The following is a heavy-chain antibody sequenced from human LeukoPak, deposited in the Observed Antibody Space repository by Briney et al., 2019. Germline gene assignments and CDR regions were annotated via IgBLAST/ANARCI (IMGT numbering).Heavy chain of an antibody. CDR2: MNPNSGNT. CDR1: GYTFTSYD. J-gene: IGHJ6*03. D-gene: IGHD3-9*01. CDR3: ARGLPPSSKLRYFDWLLSSYYYYMDV. V-gene: IGHV1-8*03. Sequence: ASVKVSCKASGYTFTSYDINWVRQATGQGLEWMGWMNPNSGNTSYAQKFQGRVTLTRNTSISTAYMELSSLRSEDTAVYYCARGLPPSSKLRYFDWLLSSYYYYMDVWGKGTTVTVCS.